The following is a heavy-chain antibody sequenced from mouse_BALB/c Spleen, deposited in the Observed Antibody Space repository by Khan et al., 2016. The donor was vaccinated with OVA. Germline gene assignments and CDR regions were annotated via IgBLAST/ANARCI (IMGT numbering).Heavy chain of an antibody. J-gene: IGHJ3*01. V-gene: IGHV1-4*01. Sequence: QVHLKQSGAELARPGASVKMSCKASGYTFTSYTIHWIKVRPGQGLEWIGLINPSNGYTNYNQKFKDKATLTADKSSTTVHMQLSSLTSDDSAVYNCVRDGAYHRNDGWFAYWGQGTLVTVSA. CDR1: GYTFTSYT. CDR3: VRDGAYHRNDGWFAY. CDR2: INPSNGYT. D-gene: IGHD2-14*01.